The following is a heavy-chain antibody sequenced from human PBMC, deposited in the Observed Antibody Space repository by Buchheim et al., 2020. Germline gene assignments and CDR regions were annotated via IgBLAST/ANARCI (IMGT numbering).Heavy chain of an antibody. CDR2: INPSGGST. J-gene: IGHJ4*02. CDR1: GYTFTSYY. Sequence: QVQLVQSGAEVKKPGASVKVSCKASGYTFTSYYMHWVRQAPGQGLEWMGIINPSGGSTSYAQKFQGRVTMTRDTSPSTVYMELSSLRSEDTAVYYCARDQGGVQLWLPSNYFDYWGQGTL. CDR3: ARDQGGVQLWLPSNYFDY. D-gene: IGHD5-18*01. V-gene: IGHV1-46*01.